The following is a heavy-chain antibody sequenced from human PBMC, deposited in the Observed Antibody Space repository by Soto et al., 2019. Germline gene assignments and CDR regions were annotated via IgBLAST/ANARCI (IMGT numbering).Heavy chain of an antibody. CDR2: IKSKTDGGTT. CDR3: TPVTGSMGC. J-gene: IGHJ4*02. CDR1: GFTFSNAW. V-gene: IGHV3-15*01. Sequence: EVQLVESGGGLVKPGGSLRLSCAASGFTFSNAWMSWVRQAPGKGLEWVGRIKSKTDGGTTDYAAPVKGSITISRDDSNNTLYLQRNSLKREDTAVYDCTPVTGSMGCWGQGTLVTVSS. D-gene: IGHD6-19*01.